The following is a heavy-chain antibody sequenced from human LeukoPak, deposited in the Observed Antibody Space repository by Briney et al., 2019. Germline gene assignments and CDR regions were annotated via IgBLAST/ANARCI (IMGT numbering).Heavy chain of an antibody. V-gene: IGHV4-59*01. CDR2: LYPSGST. CDR1: GGSINSGY. CDR3: AGGHYPLEY. J-gene: IGHJ4*02. Sequence: EPSETLSLSCSVSGGSINSGYWSVIRQPPGKGLEWIGLLYPSGSTNYNPSLKSRVTISVDTSRTQFSLKLSSMTAADTAVYYCAGGHYPLEYCGRGTLVTVSS. D-gene: IGHD1-26*01.